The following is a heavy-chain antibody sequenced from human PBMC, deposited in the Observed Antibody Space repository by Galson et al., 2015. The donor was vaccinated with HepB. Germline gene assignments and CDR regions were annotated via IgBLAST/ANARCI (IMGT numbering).Heavy chain of an antibody. V-gene: IGHV1-18*04. CDR2: ISTNSGDT. CDR1: GYKFTDNG. J-gene: IGHJ4*02. D-gene: IGHD3-16*02. CDR3: ARDRSHSLDY. Sequence: SVKVSCKASGYKFTDNGISWVQQAPGQGLEWLGWISTNSGDTKYIQRLQGRVTMTRDTSTSTAYMELRRLRSDDTAVYYCARDRSHSLDYWGQGTLVTVSS.